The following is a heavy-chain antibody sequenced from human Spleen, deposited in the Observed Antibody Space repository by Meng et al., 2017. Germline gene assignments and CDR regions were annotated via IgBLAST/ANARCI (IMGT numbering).Heavy chain of an antibody. J-gene: IGHJ4*02. CDR1: GGSFSDYY. CDR3: ARTTGYSGYDGFYFDY. CDR2: INHSGST. V-gene: IGHV4-34*01. D-gene: IGHD5-12*01. Sequence: VQGQKWGAGLLKPSETLSLTCVVSGGSFSDYYWSWIRQPPGKGLEWIGEINHSGSTNYNPSLESRATISVDTSQNNLSLKLSSVTAADSAVYYCARTTGYSGYDGFYFDYWGQGTLVTVSS.